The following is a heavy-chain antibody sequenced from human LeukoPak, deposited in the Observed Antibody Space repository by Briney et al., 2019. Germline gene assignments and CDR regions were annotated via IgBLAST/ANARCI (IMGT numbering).Heavy chain of an antibody. Sequence: SVKVSCKASGGTFSSYAISWVRQAPGQGLEWMGRIIPIFGTANYAQKFQGRVTITTDESTSTAYMELSSLRSEDTAVYYCARVPYCSGGSCYSEDYYYYMDVRGKGTTVTVSS. J-gene: IGHJ6*03. V-gene: IGHV1-69*05. CDR1: GGTFSSYA. D-gene: IGHD2-15*01. CDR2: IIPIFGTA. CDR3: ARVPYCSGGSCYSEDYYYYMDV.